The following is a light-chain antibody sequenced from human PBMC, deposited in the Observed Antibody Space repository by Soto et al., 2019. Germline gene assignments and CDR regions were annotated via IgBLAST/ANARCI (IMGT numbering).Light chain of an antibody. J-gene: IGKJ5*01. Sequence: IVLTQSPATLSLYTGERATLSCRASQSVSSYLAWYQQKAGQAPRLLIYETIHRATGIPARFSGSGSGTDFTLTISSLEPEDFAVYYCQHRSHWLITFGQGTRLEIK. V-gene: IGKV3-11*01. CDR1: QSVSSY. CDR3: QHRSHWLIT. CDR2: ETI.